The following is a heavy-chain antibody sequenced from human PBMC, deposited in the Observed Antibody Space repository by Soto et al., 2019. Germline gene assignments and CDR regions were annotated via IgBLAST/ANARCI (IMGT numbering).Heavy chain of an antibody. CDR1: GFTFSSYG. D-gene: IGHD6-13*01. CDR2: ISYDGSSK. V-gene: IGHV3-30*18. Sequence: QVQLVESGGGAVQPGRTLRLSCGASGFTFSSYGMHWVRQAPGKGLAWVAVISYDGSSKDYADSVKGRFTISRDNSKNTQDLQMNRLRAEDTAVYYCAKDRSSSWCIDYWGQGTLVTVSS. J-gene: IGHJ4*02. CDR3: AKDRSSSWCIDY.